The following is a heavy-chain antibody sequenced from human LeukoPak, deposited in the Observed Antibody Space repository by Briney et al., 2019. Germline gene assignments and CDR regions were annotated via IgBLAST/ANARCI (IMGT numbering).Heavy chain of an antibody. D-gene: IGHD3-16*01. V-gene: IGHV3-30*02. CDR1: AFIFSTYG. J-gene: IGHJ4*02. Sequence: PGGSLGLSCAASAFIFSTYGMYWVRQAPGKGLEWVAFIRHDGSIKNYEDSVQGRSTISRDNSKNTLYLQMNSLTSEDTAVYYCAKDSLADIDYWGQGTLVTVSS. CDR3: AKDSLADIDY. CDR2: IRHDGSIK.